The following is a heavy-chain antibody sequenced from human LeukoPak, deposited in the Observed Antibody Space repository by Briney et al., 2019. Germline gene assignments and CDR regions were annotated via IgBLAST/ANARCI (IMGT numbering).Heavy chain of an antibody. V-gene: IGHV4-39*01. CDR2: IYYSGST. CDR3: ARGKSAWFGELFPVYGMDV. J-gene: IGHJ6*04. CDR1: GGSISSSSYY. Sequence: SETLSLTCTVSGGSISSSSYYWGWIRQPPGKGLEWIGSIYYSGSTYYNPSLKSRVTISVDTSKNQFSLKLSSVTAADTAVYYCARGKSAWFGELFPVYGMDVWGKGTTVTVSS. D-gene: IGHD3-10*01.